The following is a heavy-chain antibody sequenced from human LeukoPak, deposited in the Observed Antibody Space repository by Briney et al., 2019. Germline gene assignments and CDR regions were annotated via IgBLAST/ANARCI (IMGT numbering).Heavy chain of an antibody. J-gene: IGHJ4*02. CDR2: IRGCGDST. CDR3: AKVASN. CDR1: GFTFSSYA. V-gene: IGHV3-23*01. Sequence: GGSLRLSCAASGFTFSSYAISWVRQAPGRGVEWVSAIRGCGDSTYKADSVKGRFTSSRDNSKNTLYLQMNSLRAEDTAVYYCAKVASNWGQGTLVTVSS.